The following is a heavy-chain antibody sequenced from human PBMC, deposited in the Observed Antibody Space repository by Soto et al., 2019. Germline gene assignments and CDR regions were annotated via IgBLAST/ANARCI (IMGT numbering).Heavy chain of an antibody. Sequence: SETLSLTCTVSGGSISSYCWSWIRQPPGKGLEWIGYIYYSGRINYNPSLKSRVTISVDTSKNQFSLKLSSVTAADTAVYYCARGEYYYGSTDWGQGTLVTVSS. D-gene: IGHD3-10*01. CDR2: IYYSGRI. J-gene: IGHJ4*02. CDR1: GGSISSYC. V-gene: IGHV4-59*01. CDR3: ARGEYYYGSTD.